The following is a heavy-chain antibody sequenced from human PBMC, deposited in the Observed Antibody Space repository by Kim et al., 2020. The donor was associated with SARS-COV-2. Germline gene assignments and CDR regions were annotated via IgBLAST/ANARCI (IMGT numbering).Heavy chain of an antibody. CDR3: ACSDTYSPTGLCPNSFDV. V-gene: IGHV4-59*08. CDR2: ISYRGNT. Sequence: SETLSLTCIVSGASMRDQYWCWIRQSPRERLEWIGHISYRGNTKYNPSLRLQATILVDTSKTQFSLNLRSVTAADTAVYFCACSDTYSPTGLCPNSFDV. CDR1: GASMRDQY. D-gene: IGHD3-10*02. J-gene: IGHJ3*01.